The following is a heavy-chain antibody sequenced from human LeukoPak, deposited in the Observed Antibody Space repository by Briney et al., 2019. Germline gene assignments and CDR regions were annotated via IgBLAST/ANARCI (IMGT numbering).Heavy chain of an antibody. CDR2: IQYDGSYK. V-gene: IGHV3-30*02. D-gene: IGHD3-10*02. CDR1: GFTFSFYG. Sequence: GGSLRLSCATSGFTFSFYGMHWVRQAPGKGLEWVAFIQYDGSYKFYADSVQGRFSISRDNSKNTLFLQMNSLRADDTAVYYCARANHYVRSGDYWGQGTLVTVSS. J-gene: IGHJ4*02. CDR3: ARANHYVRSGDY.